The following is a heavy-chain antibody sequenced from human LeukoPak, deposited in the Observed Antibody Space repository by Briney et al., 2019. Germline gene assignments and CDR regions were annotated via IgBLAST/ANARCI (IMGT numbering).Heavy chain of an antibody. Sequence: GRSLRLSCAASGFTFSSYSMNWVRQAPGKGLEWVSSISSSSSYIYYADSVKGRFTISRDNAKNSLYLQMNSLRAEDTAVYYCARGAQIITMIVVVTTRYYFDYWGQGTLVTVSS. D-gene: IGHD3-22*01. J-gene: IGHJ4*02. CDR1: GFTFSSYS. CDR3: ARGAQIITMIVVVTTRYYFDY. V-gene: IGHV3-21*01. CDR2: ISSSSSYI.